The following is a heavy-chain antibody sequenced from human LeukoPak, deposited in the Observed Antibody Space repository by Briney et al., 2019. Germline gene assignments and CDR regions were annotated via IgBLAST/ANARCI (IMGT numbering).Heavy chain of an antibody. CDR1: GGSFSGYY. Sequence: PSETPPLTCAVYGGSFSGYYWSWIRQPPGKGLEWIEEINHSGSTNYNPSLKSRVTISVDTSKNQFSLKLSSVTAADTAVYYCARTTHLFDYWGQGTLVTVSS. CDR2: INHSGST. D-gene: IGHD2-15*01. V-gene: IGHV4-34*01. CDR3: ARTTHLFDY. J-gene: IGHJ4*02.